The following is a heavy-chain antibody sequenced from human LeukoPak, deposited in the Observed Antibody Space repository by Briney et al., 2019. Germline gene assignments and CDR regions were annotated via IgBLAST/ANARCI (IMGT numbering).Heavy chain of an antibody. CDR2: ISGSGGST. D-gene: IGHD3-22*01. J-gene: IGHJ4*02. V-gene: IGHV3-23*01. CDR1: GFTFSSYA. Sequence: GGSLRLSCAASGFTFSSYAMSWVRQAPGKGLEWVSAISGSGGSTYYADSVKGRFTISRDNSKNTLYLQMNSLRAEDTAVYYCAKVHYYDSSGYYGSYFFDYWGQGTLVTVSS. CDR3: AKVHYYDSSGYYGSYFFDY.